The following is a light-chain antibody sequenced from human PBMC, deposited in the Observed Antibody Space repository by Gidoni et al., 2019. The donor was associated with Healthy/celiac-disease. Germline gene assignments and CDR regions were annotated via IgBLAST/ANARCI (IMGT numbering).Light chain of an antibody. V-gene: IGKV1-33*01. CDR2: DAS. CDR3: QQYDNLPGFT. Sequence: DIRLTQSPSSLSASVEDRVTITCQASQDISNYLNWYQQKPGKAPKLLIYDASNLETGVPSRFSGSGSGTDFTFTISSLQPEDIATYYCQQYDNLPGFTFGPGTKVDIK. CDR1: QDISNY. J-gene: IGKJ3*01.